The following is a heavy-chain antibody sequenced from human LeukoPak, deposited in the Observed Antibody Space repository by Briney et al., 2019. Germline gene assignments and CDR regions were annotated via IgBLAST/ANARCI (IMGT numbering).Heavy chain of an antibody. Sequence: GVSVTVSCTASGYTFTSYGISWVRQAPGQGLEWMGWISAYNGNTNYAQKFQGRITMTTDTSTTTAYMELRSLRSDDTAVYYCARDLVTFGGVIVSGYWGQGTLVTDSS. V-gene: IGHV1-18*01. CDR1: GYTFTSYG. J-gene: IGHJ4*02. D-gene: IGHD3-16*02. CDR3: ARDLVTFGGVIVSGY. CDR2: ISAYNGNT.